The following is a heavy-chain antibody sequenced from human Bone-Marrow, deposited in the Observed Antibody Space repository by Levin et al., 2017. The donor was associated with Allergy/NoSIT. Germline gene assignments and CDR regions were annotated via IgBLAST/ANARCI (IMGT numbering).Heavy chain of an antibody. CDR1: GFTFSSYA. Sequence: GESLKISCAASGFTFSSYAMSWVRQAPGKGLEWVSAISGSGGSTYYADSVKGRFTISRDNSKNTLYLQMNSLRAEDTAVYYCAKDHGRLAMVRGDTLGYWGQGTLVTVSS. V-gene: IGHV3-23*01. J-gene: IGHJ4*02. CDR2: ISGSGGST. CDR3: AKDHGRLAMVRGDTLGY. D-gene: IGHD3-10*01.